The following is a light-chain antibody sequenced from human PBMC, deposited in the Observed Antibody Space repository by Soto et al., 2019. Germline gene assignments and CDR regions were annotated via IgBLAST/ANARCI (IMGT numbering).Light chain of an antibody. J-gene: IGKJ5*01. CDR2: DAS. CDR3: QQRSNWPS. V-gene: IGKV3-11*01. Sequence: IVLTQSPATLSLSPGERATLSCRASQSVSSYLAWYQHNPGQAPRLLIYDASNRATGIPARFSGSGSGTDFTLTISSLEPEDFALYYCQQRSNWPSFGQGTRLEIK. CDR1: QSVSSY.